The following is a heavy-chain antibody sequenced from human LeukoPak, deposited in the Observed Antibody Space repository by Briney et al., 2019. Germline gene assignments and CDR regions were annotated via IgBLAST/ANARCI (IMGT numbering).Heavy chain of an antibody. Sequence: ASVKVSCTASGYTFTNYEINWVRQATGQGLEWMGWMNPNSGNTGYEQKFLGRVTMTRDTSISTAYMELSSLRSEDTAVYYCARRIGSRFHYWGQGTLVTVSS. J-gene: IGHJ4*02. CDR2: MNPNSGNT. CDR1: GYTFTNYE. V-gene: IGHV1-8*01. D-gene: IGHD6-6*01. CDR3: ARRIGSRFHY.